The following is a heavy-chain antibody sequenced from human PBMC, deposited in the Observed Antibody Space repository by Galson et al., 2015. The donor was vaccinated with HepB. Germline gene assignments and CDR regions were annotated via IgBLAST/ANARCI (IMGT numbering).Heavy chain of an antibody. CDR2: INPSGGST. V-gene: IGHV1-46*03. D-gene: IGHD2-2*01. Sequence: SVKVSCKASGYTFTSYYMHWVRQAPGQGLEWMGIINPSGGSTSYAQKFQGRVTMTRDTSTSTVYMELSSLRSEDTAVYYCARGIVVVPAAMRPEGQQLGYFDYWGQGTLVTVSS. CDR1: GYTFTSYY. J-gene: IGHJ4*02. CDR3: ARGIVVVPAAMRPEGQQLGYFDY.